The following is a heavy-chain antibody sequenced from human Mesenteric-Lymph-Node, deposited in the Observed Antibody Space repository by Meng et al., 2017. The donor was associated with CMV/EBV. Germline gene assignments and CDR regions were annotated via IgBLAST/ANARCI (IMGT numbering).Heavy chain of an antibody. J-gene: IGHJ4*02. CDR2: ISYDGTNK. CDR1: GFTFSSYA. Sequence: ISCAASGFTFSSYAMHWVRQAPGKGLEWVAFISYDGTNKYYADSVKGRFTISRDSSTKTLYLEMNSLRAEDTALYYCATLPHSSSSPFDYWGQGTLVTVSS. D-gene: IGHD6-13*01. CDR3: ATLPHSSSSPFDY. V-gene: IGHV3-30*04.